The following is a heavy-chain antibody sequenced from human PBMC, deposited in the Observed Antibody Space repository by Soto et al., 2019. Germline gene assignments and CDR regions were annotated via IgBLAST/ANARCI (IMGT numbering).Heavy chain of an antibody. V-gene: IGHV4-34*01. D-gene: IGHD2-8*02. CDR1: GGSFSGYY. J-gene: IGHJ4*02. Sequence: QVALQQGGAGLFKPSETLSLTCAVYGGSFSGYYLTWIRQPPGTGLEWIGEINHSGSTNYNPSLKSRVTISVDTSKNQFSLKLTSVTAADTAVYYCARDKITGLFDYWGQGTLVTVSS. CDR2: INHSGST. CDR3: ARDKITGLFDY.